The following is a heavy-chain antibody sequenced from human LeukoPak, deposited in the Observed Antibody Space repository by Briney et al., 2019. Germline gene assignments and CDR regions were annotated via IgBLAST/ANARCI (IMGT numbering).Heavy chain of an antibody. CDR2: ISTYIVHT. V-gene: IGHV1-18*01. CDR1: GYTFTSYG. J-gene: IGHJ6*03. Sequence: ASVKVSCKASGYTFTSYGISWVRQAPGQGLEWMGWISTYIVHTNYTQKFQGRLTLTTDPSTSTAYMELRNLRSDDTAVYYCARDTFTNGYYGAYYYYMDVWGQGTTVTVSS. D-gene: IGHD2-8*01. CDR3: ARDTFTNGYYGAYYYYMDV.